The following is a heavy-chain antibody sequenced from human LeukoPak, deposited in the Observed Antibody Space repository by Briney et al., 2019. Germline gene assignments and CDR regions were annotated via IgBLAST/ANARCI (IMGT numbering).Heavy chain of an antibody. CDR2: IFYTGNT. D-gene: IGHD5/OR15-5a*01. Sequence: PSETLSLTCTVSGGSILDSTNYWAWIRQPQGKGLEWIATIFYTGNTHYNPSLKSRVTMSVDTVKNQFSLNLNSVTAADTAVYYCARQSSSYVYGWLGPGGKGTLVTVSS. J-gene: IGHJ5*02. V-gene: IGHV4-39*01. CDR3: ARQSSSYVYGWLGP. CDR1: GGSILDSTNY.